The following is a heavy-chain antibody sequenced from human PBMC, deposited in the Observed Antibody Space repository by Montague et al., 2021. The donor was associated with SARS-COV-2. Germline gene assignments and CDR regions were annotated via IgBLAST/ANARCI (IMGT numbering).Heavy chain of an antibody. D-gene: IGHD3-16*01. CDR2: INHSGST. J-gene: IGHJ6*02. V-gene: IGHV4-34*01. Sequence: SETLSLTCAVYGGSFSGYYWSWIRQPPGKGLEWFGEINHSGSTNYNPSLKSRVTISVDTSKNQFSLKLSSVTAADTAVYYCARGRTMTTFYYYYGMDVWGQGTTVTVSS. CDR3: ARGRTMTTFYYYYGMDV. CDR1: GGSFSGYY.